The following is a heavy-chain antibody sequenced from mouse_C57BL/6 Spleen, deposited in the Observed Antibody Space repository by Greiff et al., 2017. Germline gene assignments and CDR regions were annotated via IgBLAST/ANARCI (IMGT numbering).Heavy chain of an antibody. J-gene: IGHJ3*01. CDR3: ARDGIDKWFAY. CDR1: GYTFTDYY. Sequence: VQLQQSGPELVKPGASVKISCKASGYTFTDYYMNWVKQSPGKSLEWIGDINPNNGGTSYNQKFKGKATLTVDKSSSTAYMELRSLTSEDSAVYCGARDGIDKWFAYWGQGTLVTVSA. V-gene: IGHV1-26*01. CDR2: INPNNGGT. D-gene: IGHD2-3*01.